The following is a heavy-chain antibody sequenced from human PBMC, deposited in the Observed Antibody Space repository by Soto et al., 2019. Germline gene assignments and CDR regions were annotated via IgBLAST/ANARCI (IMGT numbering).Heavy chain of an antibody. CDR3: ERDRDGYYSNWFDP. Sequence: PGGSLRLSCAACGFTFSTYTMNWVLQAPGNGLAGVSSISTSSSYIYYAGSVPGGLTISRDNARNSLYMQMISLRAEDTAVYYCERDRDGYYSNWFDPWAQGTLVPVYS. CDR2: ISTSSSYI. J-gene: IGHJ5*02. V-gene: IGHV3-21*01. CDR1: GFTFSTYT. D-gene: IGHD5-12*01.